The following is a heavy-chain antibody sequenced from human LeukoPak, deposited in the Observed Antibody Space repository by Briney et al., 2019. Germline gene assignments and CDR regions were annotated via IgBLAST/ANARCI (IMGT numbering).Heavy chain of an antibody. CDR3: ATGVLMVYAMDY. CDR1: GYTLTELS. J-gene: IGHJ4*02. CDR2: LDPEDGET. V-gene: IGHV1-24*01. D-gene: IGHD2-8*01. Sequence: WASVKVSCKVSGYTLTELSMHWVRQAPGKGLEWMGGLDPEDGETIYAQKFQGRVTMTEDTSTDTAYMELSSLRSEDTAVYYCATGVLMVYAMDYWGQGTLVTVSS.